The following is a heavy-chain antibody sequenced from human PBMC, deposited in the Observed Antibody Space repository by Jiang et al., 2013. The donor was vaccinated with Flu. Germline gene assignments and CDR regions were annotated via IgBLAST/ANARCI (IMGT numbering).Heavy chain of an antibody. D-gene: IGHD1-26*01. V-gene: IGHV5-51*01. CDR3: ARQRGARHSLQDAFDI. CDR1: GYSFTSYW. Sequence: GAEVKKPGESLKISCKGSGYSFTSYWIGWVRQMPGKGLEWMGIIYPGDSDTRYSPSFQGQVTISADKSISTAYLQWSSLKASDTAMYYCARQRGARHSLQDAFDIWGQGTMVTVSS. J-gene: IGHJ3*02. CDR2: IYPGDSDT.